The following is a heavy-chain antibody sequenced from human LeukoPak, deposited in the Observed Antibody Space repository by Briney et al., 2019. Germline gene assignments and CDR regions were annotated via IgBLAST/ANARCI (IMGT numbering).Heavy chain of an antibody. CDR3: ARDFSGGYLGH. V-gene: IGHV3-21*01. Sequence: GGSLRLSCVASGFTLSSDNMNWVRRAPGKGLEWVSSISSSSGYIYYADSVKGRFTISRDNAKNSLYLQMNSLRAEDTAVYYCARDFSGGYLGHWGQGTLVTVSS. CDR1: GFTLSSDN. D-gene: IGHD1-26*01. CDR2: ISSSSGYI. J-gene: IGHJ4*02.